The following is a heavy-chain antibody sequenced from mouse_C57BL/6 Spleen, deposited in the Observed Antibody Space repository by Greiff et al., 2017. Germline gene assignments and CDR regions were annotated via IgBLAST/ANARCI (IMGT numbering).Heavy chain of an antibody. CDR2: FDPSDSYT. D-gene: IGHD2-3*01. Sequence: QVQLQQPGAELVMPGASVKLSCKASGYTFTSYWMHWVKQRPGQGLEWIGEFDPSDSYTNYNQKFKGKSTLTVDKSSSTAYMRLSSLTSEDSAVYYCARGGYDYAMDYWGQGTSVTVSS. CDR1: GYTFTSYW. J-gene: IGHJ4*01. CDR3: ARGGYDYAMDY. V-gene: IGHV1-69*01.